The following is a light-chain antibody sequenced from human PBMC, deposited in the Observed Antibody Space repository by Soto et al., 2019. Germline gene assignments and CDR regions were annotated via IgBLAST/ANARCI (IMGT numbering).Light chain of an antibody. CDR3: ISYTSSSPYV. CDR2: DVS. CDR1: SSDVGGYNY. V-gene: IGLV2-14*03. Sequence: SVLTQPASVSGSPGQSITISCTGTSSDVGGYNYVSWYQHHPGKAPKLIIFDVSNQPSGISNRFSGSKSGNTASLTISGLQAEDEADYYCISYTSSSPYVFGTGTKVTVL. J-gene: IGLJ1*01.